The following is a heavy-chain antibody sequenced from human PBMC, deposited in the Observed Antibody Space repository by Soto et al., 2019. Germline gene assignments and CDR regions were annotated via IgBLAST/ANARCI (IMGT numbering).Heavy chain of an antibody. CDR3: VSQRTTVPTQAYFDY. J-gene: IGHJ4*02. V-gene: IGHV4-59*08. CDR2: VYYRGRS. Sequence: PSETLSLTCTVSGGSISSYYWSWIRQPPGKGLEWIGSVYYRGRSYSKSSVKSRVTISVDTSKNRFSLSLNSVTASDTAVYFCVSQRTTVPTQAYFDYWGPGALVTVSS. CDR1: GGSISSYY. D-gene: IGHD4-17*01.